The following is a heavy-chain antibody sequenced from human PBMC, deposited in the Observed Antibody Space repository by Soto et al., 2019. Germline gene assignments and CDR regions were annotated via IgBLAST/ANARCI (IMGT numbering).Heavy chain of an antibody. Sequence: EVQLLESGGGLVQPGGSLRLSCAASGFTFSSSTMNWVRQAPGKGLEWVSAIIDSGGYTYYADSVKGRFTISRDNSKNTLYLQMNSLRAEDTAVYYCAKEKIVAAKYYGMDVWGQGTTVTVSS. V-gene: IGHV3-23*01. CDR1: GFTFSSST. J-gene: IGHJ6*02. D-gene: IGHD2-15*01. CDR2: IIDSGGYT. CDR3: AKEKIVAAKYYGMDV.